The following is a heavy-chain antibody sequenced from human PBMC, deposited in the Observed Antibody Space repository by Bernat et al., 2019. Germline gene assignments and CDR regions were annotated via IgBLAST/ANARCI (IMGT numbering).Heavy chain of an antibody. CDR3: TRLGELRLIDY. V-gene: IGHV3-73*01. CDR2: IRSKANSYAT. D-gene: IGHD5-18*01. Sequence: EVQLVESGGGLVQPGGSLKLSCAASGFTFSGSAMHWVRQASGKGLEWVGRIRSKANSYATAYAASVKGRFTISRDDSKNTAYLQMNSLKTEDTAVYYCTRLGELRLIDYWGQGTLVTVSS. CDR1: GFTFSGSA. J-gene: IGHJ4*02.